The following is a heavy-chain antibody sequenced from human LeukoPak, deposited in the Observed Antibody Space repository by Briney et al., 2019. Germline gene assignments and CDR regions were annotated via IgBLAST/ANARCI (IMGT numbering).Heavy chain of an antibody. CDR2: FNSDGSST. Sequence: GGSLRLSCAASGFTFSSYWMHWVRQVPGKGLVWVSCFNSDGSSTYYADSVKGRFTISRDNAKNTLYLQMNSLRAEDTAVYYCARDLSYSGIDYWGQGTLVTVSS. CDR1: GFTFSSYW. D-gene: IGHD1-26*01. V-gene: IGHV3-74*01. CDR3: ARDLSYSGIDY. J-gene: IGHJ4*02.